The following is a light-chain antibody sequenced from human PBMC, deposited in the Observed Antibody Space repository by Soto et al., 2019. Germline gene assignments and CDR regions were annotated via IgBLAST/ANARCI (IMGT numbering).Light chain of an antibody. CDR3: QQYGTSPLT. Sequence: EVVLTQSPGTLSLSPGERATLSCRASQTVSNNYLAWYQQNAGQAPRLLIYGASSRATGIPDRFSGSGSGTDFTLTINRLEPEDFAVYFCQQYGTSPLTSGGGTKVEIK. V-gene: IGKV3-20*01. CDR1: QTVSNNY. CDR2: GAS. J-gene: IGKJ4*01.